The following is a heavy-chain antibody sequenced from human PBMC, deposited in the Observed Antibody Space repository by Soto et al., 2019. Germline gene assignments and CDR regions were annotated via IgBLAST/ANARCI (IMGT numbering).Heavy chain of an antibody. D-gene: IGHD6-19*01. CDR2: ISYDASNK. J-gene: IGHJ4*02. V-gene: IGHV3-30-3*01. Sequence: QVQLVESGGGVVQPGRPLRLSCAASGFAFSSYAMHWVRRAPGKGLEWVAVISYDASNKYYADSVKDRFTISRDNSKKTMYLQMSSLRAEDTAVYYCARPFSSGWYGDFDYWGQGTLVTVSS. CDR3: ARPFSSGWYGDFDY. CDR1: GFAFSSYA.